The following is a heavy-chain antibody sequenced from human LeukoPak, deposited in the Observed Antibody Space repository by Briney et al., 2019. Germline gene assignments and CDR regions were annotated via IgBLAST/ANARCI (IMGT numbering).Heavy chain of an antibody. CDR1: GGSFSGYY. D-gene: IGHD6-13*01. CDR3: ARDHSSSSEDY. V-gene: IGHV4-34*01. CDR2: INHSGST. J-gene: IGHJ4*02. Sequence: SETLSLTCAVYGGSFSGYYWSWIRQPPGKGLEWIGEINHSGSTNYNPSLKSRVTISVDTSKNQFSLKLSSVTAADTAVYYCARDHSSSSEDYWGQGTLVTVSS.